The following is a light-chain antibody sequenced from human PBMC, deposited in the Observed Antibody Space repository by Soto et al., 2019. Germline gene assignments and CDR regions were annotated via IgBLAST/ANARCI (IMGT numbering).Light chain of an antibody. CDR2: GNH. J-gene: IGLJ2*01. V-gene: IGLV1-40*01. Sequence: QSVLTQPPSVSGAPGQSVTISCTGSSSNIGAGFDVHWYQQLPGTAPKFLIYGNHNRPSGVLDRFSGSKSGTSASLVITGLLGEDEGDYYCQSYDSSLFVVFGGGTKLTVL. CDR3: QSYDSSLFVV. CDR1: SSNIGAGFD.